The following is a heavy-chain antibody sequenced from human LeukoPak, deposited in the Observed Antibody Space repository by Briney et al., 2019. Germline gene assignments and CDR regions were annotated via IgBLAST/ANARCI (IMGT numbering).Heavy chain of an antibody. CDR2: MNPNSGNT. V-gene: IGHV1-8*01. J-gene: IGHJ5*02. CDR1: GYTFTSYD. Sequence: ASVKVSCKASGYTFTSYDINWVRQATGQGLEWMGWMNPNSGNTGYAQKFQGRVTMTRNTSTSTAYMELSSLRSEDTAVYYCASYRPIGSSSSLFVPWGQGTLVTVSS. D-gene: IGHD6-6*01. CDR3: ASYRPIGSSSSLFVP.